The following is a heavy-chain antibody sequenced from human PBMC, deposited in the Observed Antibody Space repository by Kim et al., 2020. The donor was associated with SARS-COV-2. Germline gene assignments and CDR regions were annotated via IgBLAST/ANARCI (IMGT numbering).Heavy chain of an antibody. D-gene: IGHD3-22*01. Sequence: GGSLRLSCAASGFTFSSYAMSWVRQAPGKGLEWVSAISGSGGSTYYADSVKGRFTISRDNSKNTLYLQMNSLGAEDTAVYYCAKDSGSSGYYSDHDAFDIWGQGTMVTVSS. CDR2: ISGSGGST. CDR1: GFTFSSYA. J-gene: IGHJ3*02. CDR3: AKDSGSSGYYSDHDAFDI. V-gene: IGHV3-23*01.